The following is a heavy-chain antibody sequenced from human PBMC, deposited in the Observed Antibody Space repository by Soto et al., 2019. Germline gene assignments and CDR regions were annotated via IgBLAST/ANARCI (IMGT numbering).Heavy chain of an antibody. J-gene: IGHJ4*02. V-gene: IGHV4-38-2*02. CDR3: ARDEGIKESPSD. CDR2: SYYGRNT. CDR1: GYSINRGFY. D-gene: IGHD3-10*01. Sequence: SETLSLTCAVSGYSINRGFYWGWIRQSPGRGLEWIGSSYYGRNTYYNPSLNRRVTISIDASKNQFSLTLTSVTAADTAVYYCARDEGIKESPSDWSQGNLVTGSS.